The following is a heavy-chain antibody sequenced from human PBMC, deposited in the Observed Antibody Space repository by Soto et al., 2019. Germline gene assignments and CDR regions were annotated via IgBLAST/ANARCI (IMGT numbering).Heavy chain of an antibody. J-gene: IGHJ4*02. V-gene: IGHV3-30*18. CDR2: ISYDGSNK. CDR3: AKGDCTNGVCYRYYFDY. D-gene: IGHD2-8*01. Sequence: ESGGGVVQPGRSLRLSCAASGFTFSSYGMHWVRQAPGKGLEWVAVISYDGSNKYYADSVKGRFTISRDNSKNTLYLQMNSLRAEDTAVYHCAKGDCTNGVCYRYYFDYWGQGTLVTVSS. CDR1: GFTFSSYG.